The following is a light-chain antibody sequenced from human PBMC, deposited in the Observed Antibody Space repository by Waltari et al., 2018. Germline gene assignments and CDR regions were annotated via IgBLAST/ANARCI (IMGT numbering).Light chain of an antibody. CDR3: QQFNTLYS. CDR1: RAIGNN. V-gene: IGKV3-15*01. CDR2: DAS. Sequence: EIVMTQSPATLSVSPGGGATLSCRASRAIGNNVAWYQQKPGQPLRLLIFDASTRATGIPARFSCSWSGTEFTLTISSLQSEDSAVYFCQQFNTLYSFGQGTKLEIK. J-gene: IGKJ2*01.